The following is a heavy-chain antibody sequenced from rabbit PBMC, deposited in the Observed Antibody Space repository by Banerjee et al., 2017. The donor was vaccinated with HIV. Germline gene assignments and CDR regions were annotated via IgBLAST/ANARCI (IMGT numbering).Heavy chain of an antibody. J-gene: IGHJ3*01. CDR3: ARGGYTYGDAGYAYAMARLGL. Sequence: QLEESGGGLVQPGGSLKLSCKASGLDISTYSMNWVRQAPGKGLEWIGYIDPVFGSTYYANWVNGRFTISSHNAQNTLYLQLNSLTAADTATYFCARGGYTYGDAGYAYAMARLGLRGQGTLVTVS. D-gene: IGHD6-1*01. CDR1: GLDISTYS. V-gene: IGHV1S7*01. CDR2: IDPVFGST.